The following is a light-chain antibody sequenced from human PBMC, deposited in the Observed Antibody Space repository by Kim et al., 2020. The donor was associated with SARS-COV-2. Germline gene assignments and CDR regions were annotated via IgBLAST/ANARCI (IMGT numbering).Light chain of an antibody. J-gene: IGLJ2*01. V-gene: IGLV2-11*01. CDR1: SSGVGGADY. Sequence: TISCAGTSSGVGGADYVSCYQQHXGKAPKLVICDVNERPSGVPDRFSGSKSGNTASLTISGLQADDEADYYCCSYAGSQTLLFGGGTQLTVL. CDR3: CSYAGSQTLL. CDR2: DVN.